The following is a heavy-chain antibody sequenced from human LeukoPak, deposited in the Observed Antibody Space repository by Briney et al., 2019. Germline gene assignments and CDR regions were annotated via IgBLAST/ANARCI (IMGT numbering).Heavy chain of an antibody. V-gene: IGHV3-23*01. J-gene: IGHJ3*01. CDR3: AMKAVPRPRLHDAFDF. Sequence: GGSLRLSCAASGFTFSNYAMSWVRQAPGKGLEWVSAISGSASSTYHADSVKGRFTISRDNSKNTLYLQMNSLRADDTAVYYCAMKAVPRPRLHDAFDFRGQGTMVTVSS. CDR1: GFTFSNYA. D-gene: IGHD5-24*01. CDR2: ISGSASST.